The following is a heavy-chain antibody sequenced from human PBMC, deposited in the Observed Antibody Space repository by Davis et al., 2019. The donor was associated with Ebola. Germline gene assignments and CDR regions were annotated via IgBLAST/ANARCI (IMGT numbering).Heavy chain of an antibody. Sequence: SETLSLTCTVSGGSISSSSYYWGWIRQPPGKGLEWIGSIYYSGSTYYNPSLKSRVPISVDTSKNQFSLKLSSVTAADTAVYYCARWAGSSGDLRAFNIWGQGTMVTVSS. CDR2: IYYSGST. CDR1: GGSISSSSYY. J-gene: IGHJ3*02. D-gene: IGHD6-19*01. V-gene: IGHV4-39*01. CDR3: ARWAGSSGDLRAFNI.